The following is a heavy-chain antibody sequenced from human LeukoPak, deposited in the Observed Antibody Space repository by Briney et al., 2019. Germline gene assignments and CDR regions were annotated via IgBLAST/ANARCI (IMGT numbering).Heavy chain of an antibody. J-gene: IGHJ4*02. D-gene: IGHD6-13*01. Sequence: GGSLRLSCAASGFTFSSYAMHWVRQAPGKGLEWVAVISYDGSNKYYADSVKGRFTISRDNSKNTLYLQMNSLRAEDTAVYYCAKGGEVSSWYKRLKLYFDSWSRGTLVTVSS. CDR1: GFTFSSYA. V-gene: IGHV3-30*04. CDR3: AKGGEVSSWYKRLKLYFDS. CDR2: ISYDGSNK.